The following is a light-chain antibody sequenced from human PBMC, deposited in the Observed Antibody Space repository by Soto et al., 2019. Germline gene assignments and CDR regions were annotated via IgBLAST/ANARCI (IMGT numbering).Light chain of an antibody. V-gene: IGLV2-11*01. CDR3: CSYAGSYTFV. Sequence: QSALTQPRSVCGSPGRSVTISCTGTSSDVGGYNSVSWYQQHTGNAPKLMIYDVSKRPSGVPDRFSGSKSGNTASLTISGLRAEDEADYYCCSYAGSYTFVFGTGTKVTVL. CDR1: SSDVGGYNS. J-gene: IGLJ1*01. CDR2: DVS.